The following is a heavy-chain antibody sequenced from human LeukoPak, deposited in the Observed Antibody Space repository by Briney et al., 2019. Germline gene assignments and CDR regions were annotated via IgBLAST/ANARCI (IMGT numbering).Heavy chain of an antibody. CDR1: GYTFTRYY. CDR3: TRGGYGGPRVAFDY. J-gene: IGHJ4*02. V-gene: IGHV1-46*01. CDR2: ISPSGAST. Sequence: GASVKVSCKASGYTFTRYYMHWVRQAPGQGLEWTGIISPSGASTSYAQKFQGRVTMTRDTSTSIVYMELSSLRSEDTAVYYCTRGGYGGPRVAFDYWGQGTLVTVSS. D-gene: IGHD1-1*01.